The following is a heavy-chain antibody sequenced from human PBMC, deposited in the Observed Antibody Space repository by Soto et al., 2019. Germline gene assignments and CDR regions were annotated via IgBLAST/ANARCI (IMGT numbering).Heavy chain of an antibody. Sequence: PGESLKISWKGSGYDFAAYWIGWVRQMPGKGLEWMGIIYPGDSDTKYSPSFQGQVTISVDKSISTAYLQWSSLKASDTAMYYCARQRYNSGPTDNDMDVWGQGTTVTVS. D-gene: IGHD6-19*01. CDR3: ARQRYNSGPTDNDMDV. CDR1: GYDFAAYW. CDR2: IYPGDSDT. J-gene: IGHJ6*02. V-gene: IGHV5-51*01.